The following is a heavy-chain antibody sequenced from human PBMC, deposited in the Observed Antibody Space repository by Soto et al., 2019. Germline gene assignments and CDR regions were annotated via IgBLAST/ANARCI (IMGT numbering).Heavy chain of an antibody. D-gene: IGHD4-4*01. CDR1: GYTFSGYY. CDR2: INPNSGGT. J-gene: IGHJ6*02. Sequence: ASVKVSCKASGYTFSGYYMHWVRQAPGQGLEWMGWINPNSGGTNDAQKFQGWVTMTRDTSIRTAYMELSRLRSDDSAGYYCASSLTTCWVGRYYYYYGIDVWGQGTTVTVSS. CDR3: ASSLTTCWVGRYYYYYGIDV. V-gene: IGHV1-2*04.